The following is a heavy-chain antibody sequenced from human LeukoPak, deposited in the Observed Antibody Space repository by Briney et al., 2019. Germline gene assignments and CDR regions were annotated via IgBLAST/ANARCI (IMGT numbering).Heavy chain of an antibody. CDR1: GFTISSSA. J-gene: IGHJ4*01. CDR3: AGDYIWGRLF. CDR2: ITSGGSTT. V-gene: IGHV3-74*01. Sequence: GGPLRLSCAASGFTISSSAMSWVRQTRGRGLMWASRITSGGSTTWYADSVEGQYTDSRDNAKNTLFLEMNSLRDEDTAVHCCAGDYIWGRLFWGQGTLVTVSS. D-gene: IGHD3-16*01.